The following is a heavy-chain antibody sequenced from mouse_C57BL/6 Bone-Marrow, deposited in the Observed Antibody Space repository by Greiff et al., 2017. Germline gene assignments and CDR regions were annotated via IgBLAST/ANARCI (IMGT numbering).Heavy chain of an antibody. CDR1: GFTFSSYA. Sequence: DVHLVESGGGLVKPGGSLKLSCAASGFTFSSYAMSWVRQTPEKRLEWVATISDGGSYTYYPDNVKGRFTISRDNAKNNLYLQMSHLKSEDTAMYYCAREGNLLLMDYWGQGTSVTVSS. D-gene: IGHD2-1*01. V-gene: IGHV5-4*01. J-gene: IGHJ4*01. CDR3: AREGNLLLMDY. CDR2: ISDGGSYT.